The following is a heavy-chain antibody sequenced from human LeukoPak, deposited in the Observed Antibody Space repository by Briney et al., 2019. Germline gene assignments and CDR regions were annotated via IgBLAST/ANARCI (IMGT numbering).Heavy chain of an antibody. CDR3: AKGQNYYDGSGYYSTDY. CDR2: ISSDGVNK. D-gene: IGHD3-22*01. J-gene: IGHJ4*02. V-gene: IGHV3-30*18. CDR1: GFTFSSYV. Sequence: GSLRLSCAASGFTFSSYVMHWVRQAPGKGLEWVAVISSDGVNKYSADSVKGRFTISRDNSKNTLYLQMNSLRAEDTAVYYCAKGQNYYDGSGYYSTDYWGQGTPVTVSS.